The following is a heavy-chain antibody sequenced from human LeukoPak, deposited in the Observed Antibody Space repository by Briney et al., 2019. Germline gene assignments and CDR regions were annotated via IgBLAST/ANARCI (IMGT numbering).Heavy chain of an antibody. Sequence: PSETPSLTCTVSGGSISSYYWSWIRQPPGKGLEWIGYIYYSGSTNYNPSLKSRVTISVDTSKNQFSLKLSSVTAADTAVYYCARDGITMVRGVITNWFDPWGQGTLVTVSS. V-gene: IGHV4-59*12. D-gene: IGHD3-10*01. CDR3: ARDGITMVRGVITNWFDP. CDR2: IYYSGST. J-gene: IGHJ5*02. CDR1: GGSISSYY.